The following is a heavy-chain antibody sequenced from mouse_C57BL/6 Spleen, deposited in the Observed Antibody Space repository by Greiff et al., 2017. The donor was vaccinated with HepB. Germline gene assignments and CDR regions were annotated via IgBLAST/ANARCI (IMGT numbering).Heavy chain of an antibody. V-gene: IGHV1-50*01. Sequence: QVQLQQPGAELVKPGASVKLSCKASGYTFTSYWMQWVKQRPGQGLEWIGEIDPSDSYTNYNQKFKGKATLTVDTSSSTAYMQLSSLTSEDSAVYYCARSDNLRPLHYWGQGTTLTVSS. CDR1: GYTFTSYW. CDR3: ARSDNLRPLHY. CDR2: IDPSDSYT. J-gene: IGHJ2*01. D-gene: IGHD5-5*01.